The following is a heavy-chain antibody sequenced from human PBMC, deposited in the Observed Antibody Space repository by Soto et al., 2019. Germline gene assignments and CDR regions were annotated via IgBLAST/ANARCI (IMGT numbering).Heavy chain of an antibody. CDR3: AKLYSGSYVDY. CDR1: GFTFSSYG. J-gene: IGHJ4*02. CDR2: ISYDGSNK. D-gene: IGHD1-26*01. V-gene: IGHV3-30*18. Sequence: VQLVESGGGVVQPGRSLRLSCAASGFTFSSYGMHWVRQAPGKGLEWVAVISYDGSNKYYADSVKGRFTISRDNSKNTLYLQMNSLRAEDTAVYYCAKLYSGSYVDYWGQGTLVTVSS.